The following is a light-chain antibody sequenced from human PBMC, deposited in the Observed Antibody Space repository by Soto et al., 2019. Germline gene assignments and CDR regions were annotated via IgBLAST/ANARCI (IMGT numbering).Light chain of an antibody. Sequence: DIQMTQSPSTLSASVGDRVTITCRASQSISSWLAWYQQKPGKAPKPLMYKASSLESGVPSRFSGSGSGTEFTLTISSLQPDDFATYYCQQYNSYSTFGQGTKLEIK. CDR3: QQYNSYST. CDR2: KAS. V-gene: IGKV1-5*03. CDR1: QSISSW. J-gene: IGKJ2*01.